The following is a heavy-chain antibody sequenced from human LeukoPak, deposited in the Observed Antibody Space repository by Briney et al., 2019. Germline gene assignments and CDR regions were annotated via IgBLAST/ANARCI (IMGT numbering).Heavy chain of an antibody. CDR3: TRDALFGSGRTHLDF. CDR1: EXTFNRYW. J-gene: IGHJ4*02. V-gene: IGHV3-7*04. CDR2: IKQDGSEA. Sequence: PGGSLRLSCAASEXTFNRYWVSWVRQAPGKGLQWVANIKQDGSEAHYVDSVKGRFTISRDNAKNSLSLQMNSLNVDDTGVYFCTRDALFGSGRTHLDFWSQGTLVSVSS. D-gene: IGHD3-10*01.